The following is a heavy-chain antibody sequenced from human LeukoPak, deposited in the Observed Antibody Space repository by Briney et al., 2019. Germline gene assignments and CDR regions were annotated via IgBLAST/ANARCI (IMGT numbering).Heavy chain of an antibody. J-gene: IGHJ4*02. CDR1: GYTFTSYY. CDR2: INPSRGST. V-gene: IGHV1-46*01. D-gene: IGHD3-16*01. CDR3: VGLPH. Sequence: GASVKVSCKASGYTFTSYYIHWVRQAPGQGLEWMGMINPSRGSTSYAQKFQGGLTMTRDTSTSTVYMELSSLRSEDTAVYYCVGLPHWGQGTLVTVSS.